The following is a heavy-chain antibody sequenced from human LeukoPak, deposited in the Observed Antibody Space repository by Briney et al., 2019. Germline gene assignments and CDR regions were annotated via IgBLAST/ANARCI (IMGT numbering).Heavy chain of an antibody. D-gene: IGHD6-13*01. CDR2: IISIFGTA. CDR1: GGSFSSCA. J-gene: IGHJ4*02. V-gene: IGHV1-69*05. Sequence: SVSVTCTASGGSFSSCAYSWVRQAPGPGNGWVGRIISIFGTATYEQKFQGRVTIITDESTSKAYMELGSLISADKVAYYCALSGEKQLVYFYFWGQGTLVTVSS. CDR3: ALSGEKQLVYFYF.